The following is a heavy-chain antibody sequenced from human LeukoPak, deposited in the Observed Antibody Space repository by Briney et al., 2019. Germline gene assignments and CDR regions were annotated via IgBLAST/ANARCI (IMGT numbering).Heavy chain of an antibody. V-gene: IGHV3-30*18. J-gene: IGHJ6*03. CDR2: ISYDGSNK. CDR1: GFTFSSYG. CDR3: AKEVSDYVTYYYMDV. D-gene: IGHD4-17*01. Sequence: GGSLRLSCAASGFTFSSYGMHWVRQAPGKGLEWVAVISYDGSNKYYADSVKGRFTISRDNSKNTLYLQMNNLTTEDTAVYYCAKEVSDYVTYYYMDVWGKGTTVTVSS.